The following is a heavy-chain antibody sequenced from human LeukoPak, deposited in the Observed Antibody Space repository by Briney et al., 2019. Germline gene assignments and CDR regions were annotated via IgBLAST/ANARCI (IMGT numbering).Heavy chain of an antibody. CDR1: GGSISSSSYY. D-gene: IGHD3-9*01. J-gene: IGHJ4*02. CDR2: IYYSGST. V-gene: IGHV4-39*01. CDR3: ARAGPNFDWLPHPFDY. Sequence: SETLSLTCTVSGGSISSSSYYWGWIRQPPGKGLEWLGSIYYSGSTYYNPSLKSRVTISVDTSKNQFSLKLSSVTAADTAVYYCARAGPNFDWLPHPFDYWGQGTLVTVSS.